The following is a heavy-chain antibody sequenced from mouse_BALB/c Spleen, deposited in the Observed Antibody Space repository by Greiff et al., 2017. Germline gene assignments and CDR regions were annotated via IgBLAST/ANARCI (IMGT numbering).Heavy chain of an antibody. CDR3: ARSPYGNYFDY. D-gene: IGHD2-10*02. J-gene: IGHJ2*01. CDR2: IDPENGNT. CDR1: GFNINDYY. V-gene: IGHV14-1*02. Sequence: EVQLQQSGAELVRPGALVKLSCKASGFNINDYYMHWVKQRPEQGLEWIGWIDPENGNTIYDPKFQGKASITADTSSNTAYLQLSSLTSEDTAVYYCARSPYGNYFDYWGQGTTLTVSS.